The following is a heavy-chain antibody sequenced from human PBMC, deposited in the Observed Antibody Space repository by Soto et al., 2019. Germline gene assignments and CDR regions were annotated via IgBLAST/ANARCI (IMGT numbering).Heavy chain of an antibody. CDR3: ARGGSGYYYGPGEWFDP. J-gene: IGHJ5*02. D-gene: IGHD3-22*01. V-gene: IGHV1-18*01. Sequence: ASVKVSCKASGYTFTSYGISWVRQAPGQGLEWMGWISAYNGNTNYAQKLQGRVTMTTGTSTSTAYMELRSLGSDDTAVYYCARGGSGYYYGPGEWFDPWGQGTLVTVSS. CDR1: GYTFTSYG. CDR2: ISAYNGNT.